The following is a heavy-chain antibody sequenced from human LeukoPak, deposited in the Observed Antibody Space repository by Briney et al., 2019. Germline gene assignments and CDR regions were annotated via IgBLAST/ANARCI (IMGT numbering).Heavy chain of an antibody. CDR1: GFTFSSYE. Sequence: GGSLRLSCAASGFTFSSYEMNWVRQAPGKGLEWVSYISSSGSTIYYADSVKGRFTISRDNTKNTLYLQMNSLRAEDTAVYYCVRDGDNLGRDFDYWGQGTLVTVSS. D-gene: IGHD4-17*01. CDR3: VRDGDNLGRDFDY. CDR2: ISSSGSTI. J-gene: IGHJ4*02. V-gene: IGHV3-48*03.